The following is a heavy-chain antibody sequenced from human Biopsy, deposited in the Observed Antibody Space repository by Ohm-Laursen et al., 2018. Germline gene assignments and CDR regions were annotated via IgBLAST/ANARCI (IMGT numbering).Heavy chain of an antibody. CDR2: IKKKSNNDAT. J-gene: IGHJ4*02. D-gene: IGHD5-12*01. CDR1: GSNLSAFA. Sequence: SLRLSCAASGSNLSAFALHWVRQASGSGLEWVGRIKKKSNNDATAYAESMKGRFSIFRDDSKSTSFLQMNSLNIEDTAVYFCTRSAGYGYDYWGQGILVTVSS. CDR3: TRSAGYGYDY. V-gene: IGHV3-73*01.